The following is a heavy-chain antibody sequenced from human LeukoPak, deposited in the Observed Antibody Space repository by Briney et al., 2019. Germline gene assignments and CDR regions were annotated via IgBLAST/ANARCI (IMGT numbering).Heavy chain of an antibody. D-gene: IGHD3-9*01. Sequence: SETLSLTCTVSGGSISSYYWSWVRQPPGKGLEWIGYIYYSGSTSYNPSLKSRVTISEDTSRTQFSLRLSSVTAADTAVYYCARTRPHYNILTGYSTSGWFDPWGQGTLVTVSA. CDR1: GGSISSYY. CDR2: IYYSGST. V-gene: IGHV4-59*01. J-gene: IGHJ5*02. CDR3: ARTRPHYNILTGYSTSGWFDP.